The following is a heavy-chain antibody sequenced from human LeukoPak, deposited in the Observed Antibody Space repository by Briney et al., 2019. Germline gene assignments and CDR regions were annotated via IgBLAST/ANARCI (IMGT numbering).Heavy chain of an antibody. CDR2: IYSGGST. Sequence: GGSLRLSCAASGFTFSSYSMNWVRQAPGKGLEWVSVIYSGGSTYYADSVKGRFTISRDNSKNTLYLQMNSLRAEDTAVYYCASLPTVTTGGYYYDYWGQGTLVTVSS. V-gene: IGHV3-66*01. J-gene: IGHJ4*02. D-gene: IGHD4-17*01. CDR3: ASLPTVTTGGYYYDY. CDR1: GFTFSSYS.